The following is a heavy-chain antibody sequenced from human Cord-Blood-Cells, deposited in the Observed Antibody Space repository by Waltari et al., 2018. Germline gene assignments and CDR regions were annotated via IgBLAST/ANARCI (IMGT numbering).Heavy chain of an antibody. V-gene: IGHV3-7*05. CDR3: ARAKSGSYA. CDR1: GFPFSSHW. J-gene: IGHJ5*02. D-gene: IGHD1-26*01. Sequence: EVQLVESGGGLVQPGGCLRLSCAASGFPFSSHWISWVRQAPGKGLEWVANIKQDGSEKYYVDSVKGRFTISRDNAKNSLYLQMNSLRAEDTAVYYCARAKSGSYAWGQGTLVTVSS. CDR2: IKQDGSEK.